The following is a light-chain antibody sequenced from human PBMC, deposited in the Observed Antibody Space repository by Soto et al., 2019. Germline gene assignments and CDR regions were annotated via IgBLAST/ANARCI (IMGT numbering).Light chain of an antibody. CDR3: QQRSNWPIT. CDR2: DAS. CDR1: QSVSSY. J-gene: IGKJ5*01. V-gene: IGKV3-11*01. Sequence: EVVWKQSPSKLSLSPGERATLYCMASQSVSSYLAWYQQKPGQAPRLLIYDASNRATGIPARFSGSGSGTDFTLTISSLEPEDFAVYYCQQRSNWPITFGQGTRLEIK.